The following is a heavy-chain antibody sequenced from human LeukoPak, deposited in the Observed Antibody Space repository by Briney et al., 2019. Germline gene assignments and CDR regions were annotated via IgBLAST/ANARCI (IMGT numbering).Heavy chain of an antibody. D-gene: IGHD1-14*01. J-gene: IGHJ3*02. CDR1: GFTFSASA. V-gene: IGHV3-73*01. CDR2: IRSKANSYAT. CDR3: AREPSPDAFDI. Sequence: GGSLRLSCAASGFTFSASALHWVRQASGKGLEWVGRIRSKANSYATAYAASVKGRFTISRDDSKNTAYLQMNSLRAEDTAVYYCAREPSPDAFDIWGQGTMVTVSS.